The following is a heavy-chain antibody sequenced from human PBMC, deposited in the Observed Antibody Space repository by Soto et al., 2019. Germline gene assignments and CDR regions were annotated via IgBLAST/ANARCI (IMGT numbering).Heavy chain of an antibody. CDR2: IYFSGST. CDR1: GGSVPSSSYY. Sequence: SETLSLTCTVSGGSVPSSSYYWSWIRQPPGKGLEWIGYIYFSGSTNYNPSLKSRVSISVDTSKNQISLKLSSVTAADTAVYYCARDQGIAVAVFDYWGQGTLVTV. V-gene: IGHV4-61*01. CDR3: ARDQGIAVAVFDY. D-gene: IGHD6-19*01. J-gene: IGHJ4*02.